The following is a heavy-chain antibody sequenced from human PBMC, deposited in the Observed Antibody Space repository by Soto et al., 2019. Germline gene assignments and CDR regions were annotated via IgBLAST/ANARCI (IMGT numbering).Heavy chain of an antibody. CDR1: GGTFSSYA. Sequence: QVQLVQSGAEVKKPGSSVKVSCKASGGTFSSYAISWVRQAPGQGLEWMGGIIPIFGTANYAQKFQGRVTITADESTSXACXELSSLRSEDTAVYYCARVAQVLTMIAAGENWFDPWGQGTLVTVSS. CDR2: IIPIFGTA. J-gene: IGHJ5*02. D-gene: IGHD6-13*01. CDR3: ARVAQVLTMIAAGENWFDP. V-gene: IGHV1-69*12.